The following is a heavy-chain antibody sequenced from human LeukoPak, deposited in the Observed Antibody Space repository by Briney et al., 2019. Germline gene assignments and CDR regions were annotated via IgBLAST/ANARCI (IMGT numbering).Heavy chain of an antibody. CDR3: ARGYCSSTSCLGRAFDI. D-gene: IGHD2-2*01. V-gene: IGHV1-69*05. J-gene: IGHJ3*02. Sequence: SVKVSXKASGYTFTSYAISWVRQAPGQGLEWMGGIIPIFGTANYAQKFQGRVTITTDESTSTAYMELSSLRSEDTAVYYCARGYCSSTSCLGRAFDIWGQGTMVTVSS. CDR1: GYTFTSYA. CDR2: IIPIFGTA.